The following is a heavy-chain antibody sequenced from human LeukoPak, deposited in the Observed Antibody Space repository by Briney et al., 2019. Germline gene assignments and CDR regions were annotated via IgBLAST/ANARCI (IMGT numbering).Heavy chain of an antibody. D-gene: IGHD2-2*01. J-gene: IGHJ4*02. CDR2: INHSGST. V-gene: IGHV4-34*01. Sequence: TSVTLSLTCAVYGGSFSGYYWSWSRQPPGKGLEWVWEINHSGSTNYNPSLKRRVTISVDTSKNQFSLKLSSVPAADTAVYYCARGGAVWYCSSTSCISVFASWGQGPLVTVSS. CDR3: ARGGAVWYCSSTSCISVFAS. CDR1: GGSFSGYY.